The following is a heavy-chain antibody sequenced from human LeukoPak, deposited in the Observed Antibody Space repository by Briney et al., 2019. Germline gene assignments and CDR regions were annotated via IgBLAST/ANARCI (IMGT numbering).Heavy chain of an antibody. J-gene: IGHJ2*01. V-gene: IGHV3-23*01. CDR2: ISISGAST. D-gene: IGHD6-13*01. CDR1: GFTFSSYA. Sequence: PGGSLRLSCTASGFTFSSYAMTWVRQAPGKGLEWVSGISISGASTYYADSVKGRFTISRDNSKNTLYLQMNSLRSEDTAVYYCARAHSSRRSYDLWYFDFWGRGTLVTVSS. CDR3: ARAHSSRRSYDLWYFDF.